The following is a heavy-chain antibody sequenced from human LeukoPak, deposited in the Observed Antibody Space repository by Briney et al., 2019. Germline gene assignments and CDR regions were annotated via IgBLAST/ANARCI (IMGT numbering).Heavy chain of an antibody. Sequence: SETLSLTCTVSGGSNTGYHWNWIRQPPGKGLEWIGYIYSSETTVYKPSLKSRVTISADTSKNQFSLKLASVTAADTAIYYCARRNDFDIWGQGTMVTVSS. CDR1: GGSNTGYH. CDR3: ARRNDFDI. V-gene: IGHV4-4*08. J-gene: IGHJ3*02. CDR2: IYSSETT.